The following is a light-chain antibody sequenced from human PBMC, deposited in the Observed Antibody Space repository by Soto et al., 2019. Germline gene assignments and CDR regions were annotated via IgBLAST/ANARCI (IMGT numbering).Light chain of an antibody. J-gene: IGKJ2*01. Sequence: EIVMTQSPATLSVSPGERATLSCRASQSVRSNLAWYQQKPGQAPRLLIYGASTRATGIPARFSGSGSGTEFTLTISSLQSEDFALYYCHQYNSWPPGTFGQGTKVDIK. CDR1: QSVRSN. CDR3: HQYNSWPPGT. CDR2: GAS. V-gene: IGKV3-15*01.